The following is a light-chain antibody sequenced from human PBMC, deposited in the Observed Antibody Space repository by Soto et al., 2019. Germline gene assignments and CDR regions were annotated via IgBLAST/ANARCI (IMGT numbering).Light chain of an antibody. V-gene: IGLV2-8*01. CDR2: EVY. J-gene: IGLJ3*02. CDR1: FNDVGGYNY. CDR3: SSYTSSSTWV. Sequence: QSVLTQPPSASGSPGQSVTISCTGTFNDVGGYNYVSWYQQHPGKAPKVIIYEVYKRPSGVPDRFSGSKSGKTASLTVSGLQADDEADYYCSSYTSSSTWVFGGGTKLTVL.